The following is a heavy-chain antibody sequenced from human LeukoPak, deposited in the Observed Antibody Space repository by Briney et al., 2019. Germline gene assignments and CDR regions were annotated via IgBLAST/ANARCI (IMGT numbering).Heavy chain of an antibody. D-gene: IGHD3-16*01. CDR2: ITGSGGST. CDR1: GFTFSSYA. V-gene: IGHV3-23*01. Sequence: GGSLRLSCAASGFTFSSYAMSSVRQAPGKGLEWVSGITGSGGSTCHADSVKGRFTISRDNSQNTLFLQMSSLRAADSAIFYCAKGSAYGRPYYFDSWGQGILVTVSS. J-gene: IGHJ4*02. CDR3: AKGSAYGRPYYFDS.